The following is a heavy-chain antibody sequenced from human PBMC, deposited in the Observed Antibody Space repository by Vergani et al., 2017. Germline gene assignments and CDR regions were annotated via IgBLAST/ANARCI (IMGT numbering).Heavy chain of an antibody. V-gene: IGHV1-2*02. CDR3: ARVFLGQWLGIDY. Sequence: QVQLVQSGAEVKKPGASVKVSCKASGYTFTGYYMHWVRQAPGQGLEWMGWINPNSGNTNYAQKLQGRVTMTTDTSTSTAYMELRSLRSDDTAVYYCARVFLGQWLGIDYWGQGTLVTVSS. D-gene: IGHD6-19*01. CDR2: INPNSGNT. CDR1: GYTFTGYY. J-gene: IGHJ4*02.